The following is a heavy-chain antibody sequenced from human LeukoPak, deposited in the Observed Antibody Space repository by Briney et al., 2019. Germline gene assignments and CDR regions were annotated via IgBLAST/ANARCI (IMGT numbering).Heavy chain of an antibody. D-gene: IGHD5-12*01. CDR3: ARQAISGYDPPPFDS. CDR1: GGSISSSTYY. V-gene: IGHV4-39*01. J-gene: IGHJ4*02. Sequence: SETLPLTCTVSGGSISSSTYYWGWIRQPPGKGLEWIGNLYYSGSTYYNPSLKSRVTISVDTSKNQFSLKLSSVTAADTAVYYCARQAISGYDPPPFDSWGQGTLVTVSS. CDR2: LYYSGST.